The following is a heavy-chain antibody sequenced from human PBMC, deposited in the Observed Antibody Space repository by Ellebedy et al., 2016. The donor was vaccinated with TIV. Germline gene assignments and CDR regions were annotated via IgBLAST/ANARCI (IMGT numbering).Heavy chain of an antibody. CDR1: GFTFTNYW. CDR2: IKQGGSEK. V-gene: IGHV3-7*01. J-gene: IGHJ6*02. D-gene: IGHD2-8*02. Sequence: GESLKISCAASGFTFTNYWMSWVRQAPGKGLEWVATIKQGGSEKYYVDSVKGRFTIYRDNAKNSLFLQMNSLRAEDTATYYCAKIECTGPWSNCPMDVWGQGTTVTVSS. CDR3: AKIECTGPWSNCPMDV.